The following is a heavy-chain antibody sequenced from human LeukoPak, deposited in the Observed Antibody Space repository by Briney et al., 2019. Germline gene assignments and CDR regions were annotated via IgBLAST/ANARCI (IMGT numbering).Heavy chain of an antibody. CDR3: AGVSKSGGYSYGWGVYYYYYYMDV. Sequence: PSETLSLTCTVSGASISSDIYYWSWIRQPAGKGLEWIGRIYASGSTNYNPSLKSRVTMSVDTSKNQFSLKLSSVTAADTAVYYCAGVSKSGGYSYGWGVYYYYYYMDVWGKGTTVTVSS. V-gene: IGHV4-61*02. CDR2: IYASGST. D-gene: IGHD5-18*01. CDR1: GASISSDIYY. J-gene: IGHJ6*03.